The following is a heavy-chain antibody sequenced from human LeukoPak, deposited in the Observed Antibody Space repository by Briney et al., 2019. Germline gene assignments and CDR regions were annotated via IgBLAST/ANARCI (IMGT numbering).Heavy chain of an antibody. D-gene: IGHD3-22*01. CDR1: GYTFTSYG. J-gene: IGHJ5*02. CDR2: ISAYNGNT. CDR3: ARWYYYETSGLYYGSFDN. Sequence: ASVKVSCKASGYTFTSYGISWVRQAPGQGLEWMGWISAYNGNTSYAQKLQGRVTMTTDTSTSTAYMELRSLRSDDTAVYYCARWYYYETSGLYYGSFDNWGQGTLVTVSS. V-gene: IGHV1-18*01.